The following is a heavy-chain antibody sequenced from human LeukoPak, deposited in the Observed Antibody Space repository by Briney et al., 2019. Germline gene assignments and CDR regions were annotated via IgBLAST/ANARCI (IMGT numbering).Heavy chain of an antibody. CDR1: RSSISSYY. CDR2: MSFSGST. V-gene: IGHV4-59*01. J-gene: IGHJ4*02. CDR3: ARGVGYCSSTSCSSVFDS. D-gene: IGHD2-2*01. Sequence: PSETLSLTCTVSRSSISSYYWSWIRQPPGKGLEWIGYMSFSGSTNYNPSLKSRVTMSVDTSKNQLSLKLSSVTAADTAVFYCARGVGYCSSTSCSSVFDSWGQGTLVIVSS.